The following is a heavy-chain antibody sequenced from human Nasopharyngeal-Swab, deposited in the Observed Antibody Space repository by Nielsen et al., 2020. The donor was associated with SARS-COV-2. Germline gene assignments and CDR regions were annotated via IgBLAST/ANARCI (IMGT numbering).Heavy chain of an antibody. J-gene: IGHJ5*02. CDR2: INPSGGST. D-gene: IGHD3-9*01. CDR3: ARLGLTGYYGLGNRYSWFDP. Sequence: ASVKVSCKASGYTFTNYYMHWVRQAPGQGLEWMGIINPSGGSTSYAQKFQGRVTMTTDTSTSTVYMELSSLRSEDTAVYYCARLGLTGYYGLGNRYSWFDPWGQGTLVTVSS. V-gene: IGHV1-46*01. CDR1: GYTFTNYY.